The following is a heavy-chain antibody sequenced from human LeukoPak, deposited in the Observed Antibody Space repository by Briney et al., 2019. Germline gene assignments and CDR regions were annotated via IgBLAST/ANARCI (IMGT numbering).Heavy chain of an antibody. V-gene: IGHV3-30-3*01. Sequence: GRSLRLSCAASGFTFSSYAMHWVRQAPGKGLEWVALISYDESYRYYADSVKGRFTISRDNSKNTLYLQMNSLRADDTAVYYCARANYDSSGQGLDYWGQGTLVTVSS. CDR2: ISYDESYR. CDR3: ARANYDSSGQGLDY. CDR1: GFTFSSYA. D-gene: IGHD3-22*01. J-gene: IGHJ4*02.